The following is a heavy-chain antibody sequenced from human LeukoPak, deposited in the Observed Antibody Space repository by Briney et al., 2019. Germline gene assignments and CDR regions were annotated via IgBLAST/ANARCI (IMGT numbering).Heavy chain of an antibody. CDR3: ASDILTGYSYYYYYGMDV. CDR2: ICHSGST. V-gene: IGHV4-4*02. J-gene: IGHJ6*04. D-gene: IGHD3-9*01. CDR1: GGSISSSNW. Sequence: PSGTLSLTCAVSGGSISSSNWWSWVRQPPGKGLEWIGEICHSGSTNYNPSLKSRVTISVDKSKNQFSLKLSSVTAADTAVYYCASDILTGYSYYYYYGMDVWGKGTTVTVSS.